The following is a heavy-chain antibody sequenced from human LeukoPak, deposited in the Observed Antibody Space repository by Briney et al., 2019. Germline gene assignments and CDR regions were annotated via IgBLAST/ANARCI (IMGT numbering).Heavy chain of an antibody. CDR1: GGSFSGFY. CDR2: INHSGST. J-gene: IGHJ6*02. CDR3: ARDSRKLSIAGRPAYYGMDV. V-gene: IGHV4-34*01. D-gene: IGHD6-6*01. Sequence: SETLSLTCAVYGGSFSGFYWSWIRRPPGKGLEWIGEINHSGSTNYNPSLKSRVTISVDTSKNQFSLKLSSVTAADTAVYYCARDSRKLSIAGRPAYYGMDVWGQGTTVTVSS.